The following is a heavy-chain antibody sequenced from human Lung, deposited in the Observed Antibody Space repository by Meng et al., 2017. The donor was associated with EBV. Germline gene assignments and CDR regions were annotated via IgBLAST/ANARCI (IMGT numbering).Heavy chain of an antibody. CDR2: IYHSGNT. Sequence: QGQLKDSGLGLVKPSGTLSLTCAVSGGSISSSDWWSWVRQPPGKGLEWIGEIYHSGNTIYNPSLKSRVTISVDKSKNQFSLKVNSVTAADTAVYYCASLAAAGWFDPWGQGTLVTVSS. CDR1: GGSISSSDW. J-gene: IGHJ5*02. V-gene: IGHV4-4*02. D-gene: IGHD6-13*01. CDR3: ASLAAAGWFDP.